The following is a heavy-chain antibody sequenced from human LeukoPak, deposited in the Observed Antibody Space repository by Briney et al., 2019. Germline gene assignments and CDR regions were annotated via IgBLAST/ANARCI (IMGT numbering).Heavy chain of an antibody. Sequence: ASVKVSCKASGYTFTSYGISWVRQAPGQGLEWMGWISAYSAYNGNTNYAQKLQGRVTMTTDTSTSTAYMELRSLRSDDTAVYYCARDKWELLYWGQGTLVTVSS. D-gene: IGHD1-26*01. CDR3: ARDKWELLY. V-gene: IGHV1-18*01. J-gene: IGHJ4*02. CDR1: GYTFTSYG. CDR2: ISAYSAYNGNT.